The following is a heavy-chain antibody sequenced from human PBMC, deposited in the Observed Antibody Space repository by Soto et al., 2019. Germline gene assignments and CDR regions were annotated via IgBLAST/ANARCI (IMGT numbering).Heavy chain of an antibody. CDR3: AREKITPTNWFDP. Sequence: LSLTCAVSGGSISSGGYSWSWIRQPPGKGLEWIGYIYHSGSTYYNPSLKSRVTISVDRSKNQFSLKLSSVTAADTAVYYCAREKITPTNWFDPWGQGTLVTVSS. CDR2: IYHSGST. J-gene: IGHJ5*02. V-gene: IGHV4-30-2*01. CDR1: GGSISSGGYS. D-gene: IGHD1-20*01.